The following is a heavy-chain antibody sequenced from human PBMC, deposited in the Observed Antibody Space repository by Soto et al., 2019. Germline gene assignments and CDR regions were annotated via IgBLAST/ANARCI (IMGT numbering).Heavy chain of an antibody. CDR3: AREGTFGELLPQSPPTNWYFDL. CDR2: IYYSGST. D-gene: IGHD3-10*01. V-gene: IGHV4-31*03. Sequence: QVQLQESGPGLVKPSQTLSLTCTVSGGSISSGGYYWSWIRQHPGKGLEWIGYIYYSGSTYYNPSLKSRVTISVDTSKNQFSLKLSSVSAADTAVYYCAREGTFGELLPQSPPTNWYFDLWGRGTLVTVSS. CDR1: GGSISSGGYY. J-gene: IGHJ2*01.